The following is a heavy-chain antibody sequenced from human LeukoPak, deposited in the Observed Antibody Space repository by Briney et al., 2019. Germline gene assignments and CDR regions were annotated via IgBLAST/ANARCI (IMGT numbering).Heavy chain of an antibody. Sequence: GGSLRLSCAVSGFTFSGYWMYWVRQSPGKGLVCVSRINTDGSTTTYADTVKGRFTISRDNAKNTLYLQMDSLRVDDTAVYYCARVGVGATFDYWGQGILVTVSS. J-gene: IGHJ4*02. D-gene: IGHD1-26*01. CDR3: ARVGVGATFDY. V-gene: IGHV3-74*01. CDR1: GFTFSGYW. CDR2: INTDGSTT.